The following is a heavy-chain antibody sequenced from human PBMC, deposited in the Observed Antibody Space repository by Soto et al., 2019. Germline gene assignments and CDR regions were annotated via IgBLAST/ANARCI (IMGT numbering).Heavy chain of an antibody. D-gene: IGHD4-17*01. V-gene: IGHV4-31*03. CDR1: GGSISSGGYY. CDR3: ARVTDDYGDYFDY. Sequence: SETLSLTCTVSGGSISSGGYYWSWIRQHPGKGLEWIGYIYYSGSTYYNPSLKSRVTISVDTSKNQFSLKLSSVTAADTAVYYCARVTDDYGDYFDYWGQGTLVTVSS. J-gene: IGHJ4*02. CDR2: IYYSGST.